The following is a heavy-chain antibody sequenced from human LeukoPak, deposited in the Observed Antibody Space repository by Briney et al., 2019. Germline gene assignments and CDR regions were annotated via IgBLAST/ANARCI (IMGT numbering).Heavy chain of an antibody. V-gene: IGHV4-31*03. D-gene: IGHD3-10*01. CDR3: ASSMVRGVIRG. J-gene: IGHJ4*02. CDR1: GGSISSGGCY. Sequence: NPSETLSLTCTVSGGSISSGGCYWSWIRQHPGKGLEWIGYIYYSGSTYYNPSLKSRVTISVDTSKNQFSLKLSSVTAADTAVYYCASSMVRGVIRGWGQGTLVTVSS. CDR2: IYYSGST.